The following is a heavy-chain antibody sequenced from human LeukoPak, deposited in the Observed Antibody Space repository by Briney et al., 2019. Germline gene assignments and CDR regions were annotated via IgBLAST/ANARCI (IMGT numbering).Heavy chain of an antibody. Sequence: SETLSLTCTVSGGSISSYYWSWIRQPPGKGLEWIGHIYYSGSTNYNPSLKSRVTISVDTSKSQFSLKLSSVTAADTAVYYCARGRAYYDSTGYYYWGQGTLVTVSS. V-gene: IGHV4-59*01. CDR1: GGSISSYY. D-gene: IGHD3-22*01. J-gene: IGHJ4*02. CDR2: IYYSGST. CDR3: ARGRAYYDSTGYYY.